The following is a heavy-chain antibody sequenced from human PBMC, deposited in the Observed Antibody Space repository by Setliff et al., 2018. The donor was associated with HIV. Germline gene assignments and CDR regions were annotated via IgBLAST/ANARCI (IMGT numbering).Heavy chain of an antibody. CDR3: ARDGPLEGSYRYYYYYMDV. J-gene: IGHJ6*03. CDR2: IKHGGSA. D-gene: IGHD3-10*01. V-gene: IGHV4-34*01. CDR1: GRSFSGFY. Sequence: PSETLSLTCAVYGRSFSGFYWTWIRQPPGKGLEWSGEIKHGGSANYNPSLKSRVTISVDGSTNQFSLKLGSVTAADTAVYYCARDGPLEGSYRYYYYYMDVWGKGTTVTVSS.